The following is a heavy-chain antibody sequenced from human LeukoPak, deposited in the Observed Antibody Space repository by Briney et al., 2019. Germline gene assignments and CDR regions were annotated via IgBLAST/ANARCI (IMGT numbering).Heavy chain of an antibody. J-gene: IGHJ4*02. D-gene: IGHD3-3*01. CDR2: ISYDGSNK. Sequence: GRSLRLSCAASGFTFSSYGMHWVRQAPGKGLEWVAVISYDGSNKYYADSVKGRFTISRDNAKNSLYLQMNSLRAEDTAVYYCARASIRFLEWLLSYFDYWGQGTLVTVSS. CDR1: GFTFSSYG. V-gene: IGHV3-30*03. CDR3: ARASIRFLEWLLSYFDY.